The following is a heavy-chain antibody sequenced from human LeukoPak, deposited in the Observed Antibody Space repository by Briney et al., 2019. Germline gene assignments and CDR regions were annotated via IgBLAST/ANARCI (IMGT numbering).Heavy chain of an antibody. V-gene: IGHV1-69*13. D-gene: IGHD3-22*01. CDR3: ARARYYYDSSGYYYHGAFDI. Sequence: ASVKVSCKASGGTFSSYAISWVRQAPGQGLEWMGGIIPIFGTANYAQKFQGRVTITADESASTAYMELSSLRSEDTAVYYCARARYYYDSSGYYYHGAFDIWGQGTMVTVSS. CDR2: IIPIFGTA. J-gene: IGHJ3*02. CDR1: GGTFSSYA.